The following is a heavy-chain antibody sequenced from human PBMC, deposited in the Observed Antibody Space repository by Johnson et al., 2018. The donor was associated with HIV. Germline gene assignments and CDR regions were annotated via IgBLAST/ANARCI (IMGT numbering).Heavy chain of an antibody. Sequence: QMLLVESGGGVVQPGRSLRLSCAASGFTFSSSAMHWVRQAPGKGLEWLAVLSFDGSSKSYADPVKGRFTISRDNSRNTLYLQMNSLRAEDTAVYYCARESPGYAFDIWGQGTMVTVSS. D-gene: IGHD1-1*01. V-gene: IGHV3-30*04. CDR3: ARESPGYAFDI. CDR1: GFTFSSSA. CDR2: LSFDGSSK. J-gene: IGHJ3*02.